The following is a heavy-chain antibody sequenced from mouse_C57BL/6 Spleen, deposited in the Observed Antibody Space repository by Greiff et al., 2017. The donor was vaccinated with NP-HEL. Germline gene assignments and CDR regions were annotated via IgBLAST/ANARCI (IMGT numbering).Heavy chain of an antibody. V-gene: IGHV1-39*01. CDR3: ARCGLTGGLYYAMDY. D-gene: IGHD4-1*01. CDR2: INPNYGTT. Sequence: EVQLQQSGPELVKPGASVKISCKASGYSFTDYNMNWVKQSNGKSLEWIGVINPNYGTTSYNQKFKGKATLTVDQSSSTAYMQLNSLTSEDSAVYDWARCGLTGGLYYAMDYWGQGTSVTVSS. CDR1: GYSFTDYN. J-gene: IGHJ4*01.